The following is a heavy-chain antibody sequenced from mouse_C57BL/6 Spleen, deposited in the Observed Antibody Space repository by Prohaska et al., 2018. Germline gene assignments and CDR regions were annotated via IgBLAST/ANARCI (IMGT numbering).Heavy chain of an antibody. V-gene: IGHV6-3*01. CDR2: IRLKSDNYAK. CDR3: TATAGSSDY. D-gene: IGHD1-3*01. Sequence: EVKLDESGGGLVQPGGSMKLSCVASGFTFSNYLMNWVRQSPEKGLEWVAEIRLKSDNYAKHYEESVKGRLTISRDDSKSSVYLRMNNLRAEDTGIYYCTATAGSSDYWGQGTTLTVSS. J-gene: IGHJ2*01. CDR1: GFTFSNYL.